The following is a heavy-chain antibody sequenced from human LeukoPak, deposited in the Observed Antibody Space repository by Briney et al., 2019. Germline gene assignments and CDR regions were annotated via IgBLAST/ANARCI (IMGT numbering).Heavy chain of an antibody. D-gene: IGHD4/OR15-4a*01. J-gene: IGHJ3*02. CDR3: ASSPMVTGAFDI. V-gene: IGHV3-30*02. CDR1: GFTFSSYG. Sequence: GGSLRLSCAASGFTFSSYGMHWVRQAPGKGLEWVAFIRYDGSNKYYADSVKGRFTISRDNSKNTLYLQINSLRAEDTAVYYCASSPMVTGAFDIWGQGTMVTVSS. CDR2: IRYDGSNK.